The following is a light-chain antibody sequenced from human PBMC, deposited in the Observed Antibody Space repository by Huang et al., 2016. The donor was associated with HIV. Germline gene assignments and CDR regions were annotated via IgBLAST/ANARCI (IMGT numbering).Light chain of an antibody. CDR2: WAS. J-gene: IGKJ2*01. CDR1: QSLLYSSNNKNY. CDR3: QQYYDTPRT. V-gene: IGKV4-1*01. Sequence: DIVMTQSPDSLPVSLGERATIKCRSSQSLLYSSNNKNYLAWYQQRPGQPPKWLIYWASTRESGVTDRFSGGGSGTDFTLTISSLQAEDVAVYYCQQYYDTPRTFGQGTKLGIK.